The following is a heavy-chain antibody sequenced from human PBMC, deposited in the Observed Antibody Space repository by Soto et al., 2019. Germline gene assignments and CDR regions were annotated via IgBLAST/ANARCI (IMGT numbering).Heavy chain of an antibody. CDR2: IWYDGSNK. CDR1: GFTFSSYG. J-gene: IGHJ4*02. D-gene: IGHD6-19*01. V-gene: IGHV3-33*01. Sequence: GGSLRLSCAASGFTFSSYGMQWVRHAPGKGLEWVAVIWYDGSNKYYADSVKGRFTISRDNSKNTLYLQMNSLRAEDTAVYYCASGLWLGGIGYYFDYWGQGTLVTVSS. CDR3: ASGLWLGGIGYYFDY.